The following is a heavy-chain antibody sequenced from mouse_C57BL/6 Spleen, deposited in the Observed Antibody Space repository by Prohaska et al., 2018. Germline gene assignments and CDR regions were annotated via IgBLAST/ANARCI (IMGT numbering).Heavy chain of an antibody. Sequence: SPGSGSTYYNEKFKGKATFTADTSSNTAYMQLSSLTTEDSAIYYCTRKLDWYFHVWGTGTTVTVSS. CDR2: SPGSGST. J-gene: IGHJ1*03. D-gene: IGHD4-1*01. V-gene: IGHV1-9*01. CDR3: TRKLDWYFHV.